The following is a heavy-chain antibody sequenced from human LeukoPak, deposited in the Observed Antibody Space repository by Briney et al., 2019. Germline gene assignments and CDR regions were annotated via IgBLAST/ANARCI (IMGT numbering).Heavy chain of an antibody. V-gene: IGHV3-30*03. J-gene: IGHJ5*02. Sequence: PGRSLRLSCAASGFTFSSYGMHWVRQAPGKGLEWVAVISYDGSNKYYADSVKGRFTISRDNSMNTLCLQMNSLRAEDTAVYYCAREAAYCGGDCYWWFDPWGQGTLVTVSS. CDR3: AREAAYCGGDCYWWFDP. CDR1: GFTFSSYG. D-gene: IGHD2-21*02. CDR2: ISYDGSNK.